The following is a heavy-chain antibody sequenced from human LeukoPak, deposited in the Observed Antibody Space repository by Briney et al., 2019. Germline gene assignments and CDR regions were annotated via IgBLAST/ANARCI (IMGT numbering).Heavy chain of an antibody. D-gene: IGHD6-19*01. CDR1: GGSISSYY. J-gene: IGHJ4*02. CDR2: IYYSGST. V-gene: IGHV4-59*01. CDR3: VRTKAVAGSDFDS. Sequence: PSETLSLTCTVSGGSISSYYWSWIRQPPGKGLEWIGYIYYSGSTNYNPSLKSRVTISVDTSKNQFSLKLSSVTAADTAVYYCVRTKAVAGSDFDSWGKEPLVTVSS.